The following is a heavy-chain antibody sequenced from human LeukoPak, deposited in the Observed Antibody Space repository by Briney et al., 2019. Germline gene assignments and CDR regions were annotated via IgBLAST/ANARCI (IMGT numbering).Heavy chain of an antibody. CDR2: INHSGST. CDR3: ARGRRITMVRGVNFPFDY. D-gene: IGHD3-10*01. V-gene: IGHV4-34*01. CDR1: GGSFSGYY. J-gene: IGHJ4*02. Sequence: SETLSLTCAVYGGSFSGYYWSWIRQPPGKGLEWIGEINHSGSTNYNPSLKSRVTISVDTSKNQFSLKLSSVTAADTAVYYCARGRRITMVRGVNFPFDYWGQGTLVTVSS.